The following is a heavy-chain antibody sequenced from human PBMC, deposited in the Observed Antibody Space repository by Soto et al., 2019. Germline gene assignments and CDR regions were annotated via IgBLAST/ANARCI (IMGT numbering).Heavy chain of an antibody. CDR2: IWYDGTNE. V-gene: IGHV3-33*06. D-gene: IGHD6-6*01. CDR3: AKEGINSPSSRGWLAP. CDR1: GFTFQTYA. Sequence: VQLLESGGGLVQPGGSLRLSCAASGFTFQTYAMHWVRQAPGKGLEWVALIWYDGTNEKYADSVRGRFTISRDNSKDTLYLQMNSLRGEDTAVYFCAKEGINSPSSRGWLAPWGQGTLVTVSS. J-gene: IGHJ5*02.